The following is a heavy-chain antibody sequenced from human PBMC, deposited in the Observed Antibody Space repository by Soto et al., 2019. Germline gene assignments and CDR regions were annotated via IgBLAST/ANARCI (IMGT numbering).Heavy chain of an antibody. V-gene: IGHV4-39*01. J-gene: IGHJ5*02. CDR3: ARHQSHSSSYVDP. Sequence: SETLSLTCTVSGGSISSYYWRWIRQPPGKGLEWIGSIYYSGSTYYNPSLKSRVTISVDTSKNQFSLKLSSVTAADTAVYYCARHQSHSSSYVDPWGQGTLVTVSS. CDR1: GGSISSYY. D-gene: IGHD6-13*01. CDR2: IYYSGST.